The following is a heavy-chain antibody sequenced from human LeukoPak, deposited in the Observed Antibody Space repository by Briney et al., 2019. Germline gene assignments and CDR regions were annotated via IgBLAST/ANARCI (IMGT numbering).Heavy chain of an antibody. Sequence: ASVKVSCRASGNTLTVYYPHWVRQAPGQGLEWMGWINPHTGATDHAQKFQGRLTMTWDTSISTAYMNLSRLGSDDTAMYYCAMSYATSILDFWGQGTLVIVSS. J-gene: IGHJ4*02. V-gene: IGHV1-2*02. CDR1: GNTLTVYY. CDR2: INPHTGAT. CDR3: AMSYATSILDF. D-gene: IGHD3-16*01.